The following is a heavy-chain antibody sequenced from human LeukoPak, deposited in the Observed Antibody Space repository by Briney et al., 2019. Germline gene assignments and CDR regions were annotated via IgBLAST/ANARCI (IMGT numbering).Heavy chain of an antibody. D-gene: IGHD1-1*01. V-gene: IGHV4-34*01. CDR2: INHSGST. CDR1: GGSFSGYY. J-gene: IGHJ6*02. Sequence: SETLSLTCAVYGGSFSGYYWSWIRQPPGKELEWIGEINHSGSTNYNPSLKSRVTISVDTSKNQFSLKLSSVTAADTAVYYCAREGTTPPLGDYYYGMDVWGQGTTVTVSS. CDR3: AREGTTPPLGDYYYGMDV.